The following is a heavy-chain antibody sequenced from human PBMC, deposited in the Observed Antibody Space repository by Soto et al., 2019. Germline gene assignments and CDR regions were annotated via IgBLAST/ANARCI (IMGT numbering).Heavy chain of an antibody. D-gene: IGHD1-1*01. CDR2: ISSSSTYI. Sequence: PGGSLRLSCAASGCTFTSYSMNWVRQAPGKGLEWVSSISSSSTYIYYADSVKGRFTISRDNAKNSLYLQMNSLRGEDTAIYYCATSTDPCPGCYSWGQGTLVTVSS. CDR1: GCTFTSYS. J-gene: IGHJ5*02. CDR3: ATSTDPCPGCYS. V-gene: IGHV3-21*04.